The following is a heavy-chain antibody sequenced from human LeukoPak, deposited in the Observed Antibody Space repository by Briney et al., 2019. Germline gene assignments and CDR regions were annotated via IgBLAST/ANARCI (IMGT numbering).Heavy chain of an antibody. D-gene: IGHD6-13*01. V-gene: IGHV1-69*13. Sequence: GASVKVSCKAFGGTFSSYAISWVRQAPGQGLEWMGGIIPIFGTANYAQKFQGRVTITAGESTSTAYMELSSLRSEDTAVYYCATRASIAAPIDYWGQGTLVTVSS. J-gene: IGHJ4*02. CDR2: IIPIFGTA. CDR1: GGTFSSYA. CDR3: ATRASIAAPIDY.